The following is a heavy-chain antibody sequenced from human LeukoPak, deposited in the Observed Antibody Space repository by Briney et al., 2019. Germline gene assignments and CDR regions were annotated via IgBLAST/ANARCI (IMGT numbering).Heavy chain of an antibody. CDR2: IYHSGST. J-gene: IGHJ4*02. Sequence: SETLSLTCTVSGYSISSGYYWGWIRQPPGKGLEWVGSIYHSGSTYYNPSLKSRVTISVDTSKNRFSLKLSSVTAADTAVYYCARVTYSSSSPGLDYWGQGTLVTVSS. D-gene: IGHD6-6*01. V-gene: IGHV4-38-2*02. CDR3: ARVTYSSSSPGLDY. CDR1: GYSISSGYY.